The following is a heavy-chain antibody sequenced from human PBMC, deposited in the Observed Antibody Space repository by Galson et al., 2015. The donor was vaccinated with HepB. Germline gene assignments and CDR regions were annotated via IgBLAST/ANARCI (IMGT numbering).Heavy chain of an antibody. V-gene: IGHV3-64D*06. CDR2: ISSNGGST. CDR3: VKDEGAVTRGDAFDI. Sequence: SLRLSCAASGFTFSSYAMHWVRQAPGKGLEYVSAISSNGGSTYYADSVKGRFTISRDNSKNTLYLQMSSLRAEDTAVYYCVKDEGAVTRGDAFDIWGQGTMVTVSS. J-gene: IGHJ3*02. D-gene: IGHD4-17*01. CDR1: GFTFSSYA.